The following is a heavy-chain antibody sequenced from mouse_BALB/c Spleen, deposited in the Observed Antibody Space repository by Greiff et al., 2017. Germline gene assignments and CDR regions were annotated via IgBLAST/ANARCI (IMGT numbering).Heavy chain of an antibody. D-gene: IGHD2-1*01. CDR3: ARGAAGNYGRLSMDY. CDR1: GYTFTSYV. V-gene: IGHV1-14*01. Sequence: EVQLQQSGPELVKPGASVKMSCKASGYTFTSYVMHWVKQKPGQGLEWIGYINPYNDGTKYNEKFKGKATLTSDKSSSTAYMELSSLTSEDSAVYYCARGAAGNYGRLSMDYWGQGTSVTVSS. CDR2: INPYNDGT. J-gene: IGHJ4*01.